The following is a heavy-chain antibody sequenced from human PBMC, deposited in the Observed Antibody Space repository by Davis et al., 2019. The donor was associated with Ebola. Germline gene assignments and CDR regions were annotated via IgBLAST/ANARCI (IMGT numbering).Heavy chain of an antibody. CDR3: MRLCLSPTCYVVWSDS. D-gene: IGHD2-2*01. CDR2: IIPVFGIP. J-gene: IGHJ4*02. Sequence: SVKVSCKASGGTFSSYGISWVRQAPGQGLDWMGGIIPVFGIPKYAQKFQGRVTITADESTSTAYMELNSLKTEDTAVYSCMRLCLSPTCYVVWSDSWGQGTLVTVSS. V-gene: IGHV1-69*13. CDR1: GGTFSSYG.